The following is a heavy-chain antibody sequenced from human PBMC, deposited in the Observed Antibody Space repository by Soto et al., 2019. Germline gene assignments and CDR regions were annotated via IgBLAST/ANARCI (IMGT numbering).Heavy chain of an antibody. D-gene: IGHD6-19*01. CDR1: GGSMNRYY. Sequence: PSETLSLTCTVSGGSMNRYYWTWIRQPPGKGLEWIGNFYNSGTTKYNPSLESRVSISVDTSNHQLSLKLTSVTTTETAVYYCAAGEKWLAFDYWGQGTLVTVSS. CDR3: AAGEKWLAFDY. J-gene: IGHJ4*02. CDR2: FYNSGTT. V-gene: IGHV4-59*08.